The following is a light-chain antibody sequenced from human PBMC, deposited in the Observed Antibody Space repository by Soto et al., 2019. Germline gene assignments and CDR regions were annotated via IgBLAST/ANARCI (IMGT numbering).Light chain of an antibody. CDR2: SNN. CDR3: ATWDDSLNGHVV. J-gene: IGLJ2*01. V-gene: IGLV1-44*01. CDR1: RSNIGSNT. Sequence: QSVLSQPPSASGTPGQRVTISCSGSRSNIGSNTVNWYRQLPGTAPKLLMYSNNQWPSGVSDRFSGSKSGTSASLAVRGLQSEDEADYYCATWDDSLNGHVVFGGGTRLTVL.